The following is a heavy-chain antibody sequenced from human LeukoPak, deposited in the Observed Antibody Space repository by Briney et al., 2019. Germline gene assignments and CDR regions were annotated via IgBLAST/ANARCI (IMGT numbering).Heavy chain of an antibody. D-gene: IGHD3-22*01. Sequence: ASVKVSCKASGYTFSGYYMHWVRQAPGQGLEWMGWINPNSGGTNYAQKFQGRVTMTRDTSISTAYMELSKLRSDDAAVYYCASSAVVIRITMIVVVPKYFQHWGQGTLVTVSS. J-gene: IGHJ1*01. CDR1: GYTFSGYY. CDR2: INPNSGGT. V-gene: IGHV1-2*02. CDR3: ASSAVVIRITMIVVVPKYFQH.